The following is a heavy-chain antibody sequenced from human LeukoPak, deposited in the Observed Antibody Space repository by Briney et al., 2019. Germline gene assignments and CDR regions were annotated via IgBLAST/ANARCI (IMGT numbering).Heavy chain of an antibody. CDR3: SRITTNGYFEY. V-gene: IGHV3-7*01. CDR2: IRWDDER. Sequence: GGSLRLSCSASGFTFSSFWMGWVRQAPGRGLEWVASIRWDDERHHVDSVTGRFTISSDNAKNSLYLQMNNLRAEDTAVYFCSRITTNGYFEYWGQGALVTVSS. D-gene: IGHD1-1*01. CDR1: GFTFSSFW. J-gene: IGHJ4*02.